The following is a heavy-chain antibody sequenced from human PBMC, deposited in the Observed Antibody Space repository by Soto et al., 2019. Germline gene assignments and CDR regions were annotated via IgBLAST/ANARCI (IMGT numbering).Heavy chain of an antibody. D-gene: IGHD1-1*01. Sequence: VASVKVSCKASGYTFTPHHMHWVRQAPGQGSEWMGIFNPSDGSTNYAQKFQGRVTMTRDTSTSTVYMELSSLRSEDTAVYYCARSGRLAYNLWEYFAYWRQGPLVTVSS. V-gene: IGHV1-46*01. CDR3: ARSGRLAYNLWEYFAY. J-gene: IGHJ4*02. CDR2: FNPSDGST. CDR1: GYTFTPHH.